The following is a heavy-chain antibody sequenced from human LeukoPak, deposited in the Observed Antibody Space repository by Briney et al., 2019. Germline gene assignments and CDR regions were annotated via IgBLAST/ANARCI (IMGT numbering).Heavy chain of an antibody. CDR2: ISYDGSNE. CDR1: GFTFSGYG. CDR3: ARDLWGSSNSRYLDS. Sequence: GGSLRLSCAASGFTFSGYGMHWVRQAPGKGLEWVAVISYDGSNEYYADSVKGRFTISRDNSKNTHYLQMNSLRAEDTAVYYCARDLWGSSNSRYLDSWGQGTLVTVSS. D-gene: IGHD3-16*01. J-gene: IGHJ4*02. V-gene: IGHV3-30*03.